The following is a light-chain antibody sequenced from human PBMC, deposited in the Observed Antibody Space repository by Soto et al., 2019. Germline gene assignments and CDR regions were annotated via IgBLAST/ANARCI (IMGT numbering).Light chain of an antibody. CDR2: GAS. CDR1: QSVSSSY. Sequence: EIELTQSPGALSLSPGERATLSCRASQSVSSSYLAWYQQKPGQAPRLLIYGASSRATGIPDRFSGSGSGTDFTLTISRLEPEDFAVYYCHQRSDWLGPFGQGTKVDI. J-gene: IGKJ1*01. V-gene: IGKV3D-20*02. CDR3: HQRSDWLGP.